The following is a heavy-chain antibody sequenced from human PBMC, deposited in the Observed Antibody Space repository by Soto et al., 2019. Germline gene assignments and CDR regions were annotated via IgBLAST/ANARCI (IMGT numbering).Heavy chain of an antibody. D-gene: IGHD4-4*01. J-gene: IGHJ4*02. Sequence: QVQLVESGGGVVQPGRSLRLSCAASGFTFSSYGMHWVRQAPGKGLEWVAVISYDGSNKYYADSVKGRFTISRDNSKNTLYLQMNSLRAEDTAVYYCAKDYLPDSNYEGVADCWGQGTLVTVSS. CDR1: GFTFSSYG. CDR3: AKDYLPDSNYEGVADC. CDR2: ISYDGSNK. V-gene: IGHV3-30*18.